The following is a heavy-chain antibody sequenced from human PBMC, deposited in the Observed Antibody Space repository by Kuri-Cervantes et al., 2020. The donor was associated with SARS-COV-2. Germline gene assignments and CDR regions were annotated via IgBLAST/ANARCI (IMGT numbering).Heavy chain of an antibody. CDR2: IYYSGST. D-gene: IGHD3-16*01. CDR1: GGSIRSYY. V-gene: IGHV4-39*01. J-gene: IGHJ4*02. CDR3: ARLLPGPVDY. Sequence: SETLSLTCNVSGGSIRSYYWGWIRQPPGKGLEWIGSIYYSGSTYYNPSLKSRVTISVDTSKNQFSLKLSSVTAADTAVYYCARLLPGPVDYWGQGTLVTVSS.